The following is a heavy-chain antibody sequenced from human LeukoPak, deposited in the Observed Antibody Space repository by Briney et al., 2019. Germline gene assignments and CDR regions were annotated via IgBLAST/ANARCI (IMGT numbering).Heavy chain of an antibody. CDR3: ARFRDERIAAAGLDY. V-gene: IGHV4-30-2*01. D-gene: IGHD6-13*01. CDR2: INHSGST. CDR1: GGSISSGGYY. Sequence: SQTLSLTCTVSGGSISSGGYYWSWIRQPPGKGLEWIGEINHSGSTNYNPSLKSRVTISVDTSKNQFSLKLSSVTAADTAVYYCARFRDERIAAAGLDYWGQGTLVTVSS. J-gene: IGHJ4*02.